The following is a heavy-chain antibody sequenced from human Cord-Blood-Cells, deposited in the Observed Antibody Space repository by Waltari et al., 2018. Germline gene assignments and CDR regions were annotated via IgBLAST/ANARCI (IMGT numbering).Heavy chain of an antibody. D-gene: IGHD5-12*01. CDR2: INTNTGNP. CDR1: GYTFTSYA. J-gene: IGHJ4*02. V-gene: IGHV7-4-1*02. Sequence: QVQLVQSGSELKKPGASVKVSCKASGYTFTSYAMNWVRQAPGQGLEWMGWINTNTGNPTYAQGFTGRFVVSVDTSVSTGYLEVSSLKAEETAVYYCARAGGVGAIVATIDYWGQGTLVTVSS. CDR3: ARAGGVGAIVATIDY.